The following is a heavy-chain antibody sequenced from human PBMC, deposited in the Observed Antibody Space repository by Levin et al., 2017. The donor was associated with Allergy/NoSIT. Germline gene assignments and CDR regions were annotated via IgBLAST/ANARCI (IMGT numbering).Heavy chain of an antibody. CDR1: GFTFSSFT. D-gene: IGHD5-24*01. CDR2: IVHDGSKI. CDR3: ARERIAFAEDGTGFDF. V-gene: IGHV3-30*03. Sequence: SCAASGFTFSSFTFHWVRQAPGKGLEWVAHIVHDGSKIFYGDSVKGRFTVSRDNSMRTLDLQMNTLRPEDTAVYYCARERIAFAEDGTGFDFWGQGTLVTVSA. J-gene: IGHJ4*02.